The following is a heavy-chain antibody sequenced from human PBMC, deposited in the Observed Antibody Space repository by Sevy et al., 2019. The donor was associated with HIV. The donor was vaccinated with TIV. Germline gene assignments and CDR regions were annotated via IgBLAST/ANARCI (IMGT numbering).Heavy chain of an antibody. V-gene: IGHV3-15*01. CDR1: GFTFSNAW. Sequence: GGSLRLSCAASGFTFSNAWMSWVRQAPGKGLEWVGRIKSKTDGGTTDYAAPVKGRFTISRDDSKNTLYLQMNSLKTVYTAVYYCTTEGIVVVPAAIPTDYWGQGTLVTVSS. CDR2: IKSKTDGGTT. J-gene: IGHJ4*02. D-gene: IGHD2-2*02. CDR3: TTEGIVVVPAAIPTDY.